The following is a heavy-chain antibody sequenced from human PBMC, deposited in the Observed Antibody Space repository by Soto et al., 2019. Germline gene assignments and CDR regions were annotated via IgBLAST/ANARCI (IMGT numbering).Heavy chain of an antibody. V-gene: IGHV1-69*01. CDR3: ARGIGYGGVKRIDY. J-gene: IGHJ4*02. Sequence: QVQLVQSGAEVKKPGSSVKVSCKASGDTFNKYAFNWVRQAPGQGLEWMGGIIPIFGTPNYAQRVQGRVTITADESTSTAYMELSSLKSEDTAVYYCARGIGYGGVKRIDYWGQGTLVTVSS. CDR1: GDTFNKYA. CDR2: IIPIFGTP. D-gene: IGHD2-8*02.